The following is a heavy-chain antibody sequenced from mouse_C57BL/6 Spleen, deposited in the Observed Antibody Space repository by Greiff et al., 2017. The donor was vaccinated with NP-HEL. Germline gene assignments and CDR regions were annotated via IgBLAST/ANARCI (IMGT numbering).Heavy chain of an antibody. CDR3: ARTARIKY. Sequence: EVQLQQSGPGLVKPSPSLSLTCTVTGYSITSGYGWNWIRQFPGNKLEWMGYISYSGSTNYNPSLKSRISITRDTSTNQFFLQLNSVTTEDRATYYCARTARIKYWGQGTTLTGSS. J-gene: IGHJ2*01. D-gene: IGHD1-2*01. V-gene: IGHV3-2*02. CDR2: ISYSGST. CDR1: GYSITSGYG.